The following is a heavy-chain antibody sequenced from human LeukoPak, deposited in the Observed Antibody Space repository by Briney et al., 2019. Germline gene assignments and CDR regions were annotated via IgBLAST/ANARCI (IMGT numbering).Heavy chain of an antibody. CDR3: ARNGPRPNLYYFDH. CDR1: GFTFSSYG. Sequence: GGSLRLSCAASGFTFSSYGMSWVRQAPGKGLEWVSLISASGGSTHYADSVKGRVTISRDTSKNTLYLQMNSLRPEDTAVYYCARNGPRPNLYYFDHWGQGTLVTVSS. J-gene: IGHJ4*02. D-gene: IGHD2-8*01. V-gene: IGHV3-23*01. CDR2: ISASGGST.